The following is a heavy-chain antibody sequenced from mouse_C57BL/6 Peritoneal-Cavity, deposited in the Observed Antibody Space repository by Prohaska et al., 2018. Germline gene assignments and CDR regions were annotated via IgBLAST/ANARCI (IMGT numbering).Heavy chain of an antibody. V-gene: IGHV1-69*01. J-gene: IGHJ2*01. CDR1: GYTFTSYW. CDR3: ARFGNYFDY. CDR2: IDPSDSYT. Sequence: LVMPGASVKLSCKASGYTFTSYWMHWVKQRPGQGLEWIGEIDPSDSYTNYNQKFKGKATLTVDKSSSTAYMQLSSLTSEDSAVYYCARFGNYFDYWGQGTTLTVSS. D-gene: IGHD1-1*02.